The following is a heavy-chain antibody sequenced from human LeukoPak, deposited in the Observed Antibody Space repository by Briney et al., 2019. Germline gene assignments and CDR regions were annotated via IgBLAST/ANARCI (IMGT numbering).Heavy chain of an antibody. Sequence: GRPLRLSCAASGFTFSSYAMHWVRQAPGKGLEWVAVISYDGSNKYYADSVKGRFTISRDNSKNTLYLQMNSLRAEDTAVYYCARDFAVGFLEWLGYFDYWGQGTLVTVSS. J-gene: IGHJ4*02. V-gene: IGHV3-30-3*01. CDR1: GFTFSSYA. CDR2: ISYDGSNK. D-gene: IGHD3-3*02. CDR3: ARDFAVGFLEWLGYFDY.